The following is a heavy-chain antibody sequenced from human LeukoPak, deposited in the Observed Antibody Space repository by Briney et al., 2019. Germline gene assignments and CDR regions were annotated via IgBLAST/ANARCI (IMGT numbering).Heavy chain of an antibody. Sequence: GGSLRLSCAASGFTFNSYAVSWVRQAPGKGLEWVSGISGSGGSTYYADSVKGRFTISRDNSKNTLYLQMNSLRVEDTAVYYCVRSAFHAGSGNYYDYWGQGTLVTVSS. D-gene: IGHD3-22*01. J-gene: IGHJ4*02. V-gene: IGHV3-23*01. CDR3: VRSAFHAGSGNYYDY. CDR2: ISGSGGST. CDR1: GFTFNSYA.